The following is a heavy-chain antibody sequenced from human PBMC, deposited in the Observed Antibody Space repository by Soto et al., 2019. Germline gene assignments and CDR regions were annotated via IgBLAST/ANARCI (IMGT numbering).Heavy chain of an antibody. CDR2: IYNSGST. Sequence: SETLSLTCTVSGASISSGDYYWSWIRQPPGKGLEWIGNIYNSGSTYYNPSLKSRFTISVDTSKNRFFLRLSSVTAADTAVYYCARDQSLRTGQQSGFDSHWEKDYGLDVWGQGTTVTVSS. D-gene: IGHD5-12*01. CDR3: ARDQSLRTGQQSGFDSHWEKDYGLDV. CDR1: GASISSGDYY. J-gene: IGHJ6*02. V-gene: IGHV4-30-4*01.